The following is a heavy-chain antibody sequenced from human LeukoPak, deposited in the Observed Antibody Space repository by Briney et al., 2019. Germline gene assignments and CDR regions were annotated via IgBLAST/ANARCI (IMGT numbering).Heavy chain of an antibody. CDR2: ISYDGSNK. CDR1: GFTFSSYG. D-gene: IGHD2-2*01. Sequence: GRSLRLSCAASGFTFSSYGMHWVRQAPGKGLEWVAVISYDGSNKYYADSVKGRFTISRDNAKNSLYLQMNSLRAEDTAVYYCARDDCSSISCYHNWFDPWGQGTLVTVSS. V-gene: IGHV3-30*03. CDR3: ARDDCSSISCYHNWFDP. J-gene: IGHJ5*02.